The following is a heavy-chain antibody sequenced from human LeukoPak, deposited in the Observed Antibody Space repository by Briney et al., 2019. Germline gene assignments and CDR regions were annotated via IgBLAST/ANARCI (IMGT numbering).Heavy chain of an antibody. V-gene: IGHV4-31*03. CDR3: ARGFGELLPYYYYGMDV. Sequence: SQTLSLTCTVSGGSISSGGYYWSWIRQHPGKGLEWIGYIYYSGSTYYNPSLKSRVTISVDTSKNQFSLKLSSVTAADTAVYYCARGFGELLPYYYYGMDVWGQGTTVTVSS. CDR2: IYYSGST. J-gene: IGHJ6*02. CDR1: GGSISSGGYY. D-gene: IGHD3-10*01.